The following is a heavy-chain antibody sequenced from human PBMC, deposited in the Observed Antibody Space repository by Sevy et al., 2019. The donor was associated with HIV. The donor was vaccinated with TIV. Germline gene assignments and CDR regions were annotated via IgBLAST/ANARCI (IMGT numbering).Heavy chain of an antibody. CDR1: GFTFSSYS. D-gene: IGHD3-3*01. Sequence: GGSLRLSCAASGFTFSSYSMNWVRQAPGKGLEWVSSISSSSYIYYADSVKGRFTISRDNAKNSLYLQMNSLRAEDTDVYYCARSHYDFWSGYYTGPHDAFDIWGQGTMVTVSS. CDR3: ARSHYDFWSGYYTGPHDAFDI. V-gene: IGHV3-21*01. J-gene: IGHJ3*02. CDR2: ISSSSYI.